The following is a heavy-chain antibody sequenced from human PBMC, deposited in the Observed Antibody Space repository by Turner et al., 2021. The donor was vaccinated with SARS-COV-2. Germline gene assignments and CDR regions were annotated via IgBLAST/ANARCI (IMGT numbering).Heavy chain of an antibody. Sequence: QVQLQESGPGLVKPAGTLSLSCAVPGGSISSSHWWSWVRQPPGKGLEWIGEIYHSGSTNYNPSLKRRVTISVDKSKNQFSLQLSSVTAADTAVYYCAGRTQGYFNDGMDVWGQGTTVTVSS. V-gene: IGHV4-4*02. D-gene: IGHD6-13*01. CDR2: IYHSGST. CDR3: AGRTQGYFNDGMDV. CDR1: GGSISSSHW. J-gene: IGHJ6*02.